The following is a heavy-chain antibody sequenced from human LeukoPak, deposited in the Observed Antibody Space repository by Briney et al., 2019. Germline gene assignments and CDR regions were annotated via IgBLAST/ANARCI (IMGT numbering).Heavy chain of an antibody. CDR1: GFTFSSYS. Sequence: GGSLRLSCAASGFTFSSYSMNWVRQAPGKGLEWVSSISISSSYIYYADSVKGRFTISRDNAKNSLYLQMNSLRAEDTAVYYCARAQYSSGWYIIFDWFDPWGQGTLVTVSS. D-gene: IGHD6-19*01. V-gene: IGHV3-21*01. CDR2: ISISSSYI. CDR3: ARAQYSSGWYIIFDWFDP. J-gene: IGHJ5*02.